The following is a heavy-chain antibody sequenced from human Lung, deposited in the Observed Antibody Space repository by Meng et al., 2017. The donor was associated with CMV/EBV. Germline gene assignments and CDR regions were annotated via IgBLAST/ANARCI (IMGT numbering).Heavy chain of an antibody. CDR1: GGSISSGDYY. CDR3: ARAYCGGDCYSNWFDP. D-gene: IGHD2-21*01. V-gene: IGHV4-30-4*08. Sequence: LSLTCTVSGGSISSGDYYWSWIRQPPGKGLEWIGYIYYSGSTYYNPSLKSRVTISVDTSKNQFSLKLSSVTAADTAVYYCARAYCGGDCYSNWFDPWGQGTLVTVSS. CDR2: IYYSGST. J-gene: IGHJ5*02.